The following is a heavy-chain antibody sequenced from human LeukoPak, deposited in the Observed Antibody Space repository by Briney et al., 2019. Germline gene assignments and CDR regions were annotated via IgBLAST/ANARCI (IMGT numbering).Heavy chain of an antibody. CDR1: GGSISSSSYY. CDR2: IYYSGST. D-gene: IGHD2-2*01. J-gene: IGHJ6*03. V-gene: IGHV4-39*01. Sequence: PSETLSLTCTVSGGSISSSSYYWCWIRQPPGKGLEWIGSIYYSGSTYYNPSLKSRVTISVDTSKNQFSLKLSSVTAADTAVYYCASLRQYQLPYYYYYYYMDVWGKGTTVTVSS. CDR3: ASLRQYQLPYYYYYYYMDV.